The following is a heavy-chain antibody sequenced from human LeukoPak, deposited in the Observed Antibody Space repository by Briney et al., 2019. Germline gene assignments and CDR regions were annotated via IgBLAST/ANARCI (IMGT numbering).Heavy chain of an antibody. V-gene: IGHV1-2*02. J-gene: IGHJ6*03. CDR3: ARDLSQVRFLEWLSETYYMDV. CDR1: GYTFTGYY. D-gene: IGHD3-3*01. Sequence: ASVKVSCKASGYTFTGYYMHWVRQAPGQGLEWMGWINPNSGGTNYAQKLQGRVTMTRDTSISTAYMELSRLRSDDTAVYYCARDLSQVRFLEWLSETYYMDVWGKGTTVTVSS. CDR2: INPNSGGT.